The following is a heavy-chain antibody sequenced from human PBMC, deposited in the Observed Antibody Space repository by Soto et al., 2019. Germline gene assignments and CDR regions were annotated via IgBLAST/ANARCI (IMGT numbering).Heavy chain of an antibody. D-gene: IGHD2-15*01. CDR1: GFTFSSYS. V-gene: IGHV3-21*01. J-gene: IGHJ5*02. CDR2: ISSSSNI. CDR3: ASPREDCSGGTCYLGFDP. Sequence: EVQLVESGGGLVKPGGSLRLSCAASGFTFSSYSMNWVRQAPGKGLEWVSSISSSSNIYYADSVKGRFTISRDNAKNSLYLQMNSLRAEDTAVYYCASPREDCSGGTCYLGFDPWGQGTLVTVSS.